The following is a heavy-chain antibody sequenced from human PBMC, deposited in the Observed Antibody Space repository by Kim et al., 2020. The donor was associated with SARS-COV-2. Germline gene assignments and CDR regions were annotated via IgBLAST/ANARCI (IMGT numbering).Heavy chain of an antibody. J-gene: IGHJ6*02. CDR3: ARDHPLRSHPSYYYYGMDV. CDR1: GFTFSDYY. V-gene: IGHV3-11*06. CDR2: ISSSSSYT. Sequence: GGSLRLSCAASGFTFSDYYMSWIRQAPGKGLEWVSYISSSSSYTNYADSVKGRFTISRDNAKNSLYLQMNSLRAEDTAVYYCARDHPLRSHPSYYYYGMDVWGQGTTVTVSS. D-gene: IGHD1-26*01.